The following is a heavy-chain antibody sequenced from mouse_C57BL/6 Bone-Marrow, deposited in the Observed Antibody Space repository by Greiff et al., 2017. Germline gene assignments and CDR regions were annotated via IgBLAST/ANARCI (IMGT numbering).Heavy chain of an antibody. Sequence: EVHLVESGGGLVKPGGSLKLSCAASGFTFSSYTMSWVRQTTEKRLAWVATISGGGGNTYYQDSVKGRFTISRDNAKNTLYRQRSRLTSEDTALYYCASQYGDDSWFAYGGQGPRVTVSA. CDR3: ASQYGDDSWFAY. CDR1: GFTFSSYT. J-gene: IGHJ3*01. CDR2: ISGGGGNT. V-gene: IGHV5-9*01. D-gene: IGHD2-2*01.